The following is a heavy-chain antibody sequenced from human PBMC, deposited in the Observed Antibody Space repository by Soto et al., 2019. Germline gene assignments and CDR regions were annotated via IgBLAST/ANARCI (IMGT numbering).Heavy chain of an antibody. D-gene: IGHD3-3*01. V-gene: IGHV3-11*05. CDR2: ISSSSSYT. CDR1: GFTFSDYY. J-gene: IGHJ4*02. Sequence: PGGSLRLSCAASGFTFSDYYMSWIRQAPGKGLEWVSYISSSSSYTNYADSVKGRFTISRDNAKNSLYLQMNSLRAEDTAVYYCARVPRFPGGPKTQTHPVFYFDYWGQGTLVTVSS. CDR3: ARVPRFPGGPKTQTHPVFYFDY.